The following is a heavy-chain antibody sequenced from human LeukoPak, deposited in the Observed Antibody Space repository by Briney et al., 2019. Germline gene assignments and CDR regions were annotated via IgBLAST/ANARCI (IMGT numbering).Heavy chain of an antibody. D-gene: IGHD2-2*01. CDR2: MNPNSGNT. CDR3: ARDPASMPHPADYYYYMDV. J-gene: IGHJ6*03. CDR1: GYTFTSYD. V-gene: IGHV1-8*01. Sequence: ASVTVSCKASGYTFTSYDIHWVRQATGQGLEWMGWMNPNSGNTGYAQKFQGRVTMTRDTSISTAYMELSRLRSDDTAVYYCARDPASMPHPADYYYYMDVWGKGTTVTVSS.